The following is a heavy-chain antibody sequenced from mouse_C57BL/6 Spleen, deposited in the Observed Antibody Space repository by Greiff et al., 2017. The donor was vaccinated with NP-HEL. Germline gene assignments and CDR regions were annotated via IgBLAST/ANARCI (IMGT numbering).Heavy chain of an antibody. CDR3: ARGGLATVVDYWYFDV. CDR2: ISNLAYSI. CDR1: GFTFSDYG. V-gene: IGHV5-15*01. J-gene: IGHJ1*03. Sequence: EVQGVESGGGLVQPGGSLKLSCAASGFTFSDYGMAWVRQAPRKGPEWVAFISNLAYSIYYADTVTGRFTISSENAKNTLYLEMSSLRSEDTAMYYCARGGLATVVDYWYFDVWGTGTTVTVSS. D-gene: IGHD1-1*01.